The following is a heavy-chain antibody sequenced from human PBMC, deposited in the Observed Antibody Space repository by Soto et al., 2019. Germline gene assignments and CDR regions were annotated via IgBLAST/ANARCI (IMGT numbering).Heavy chain of an antibody. CDR1: GGTLNTHG. D-gene: IGHD6-19*01. Sequence: HVHLVQSVAEVKTPGSSVKVSCRDSGGTLNTHGLNWVRQAPGEGIEWMGGINPLFGTTTYAHNFLSRVPFTAHQSSKTAYMEIRRLTSEHTAVYFWARGGELAGLMPVAPWGPANLVTVSS. J-gene: IGHJ5*02. CDR2: INPLFGTT. CDR3: ARGGELAGLMPVAP. V-gene: IGHV1-69*01.